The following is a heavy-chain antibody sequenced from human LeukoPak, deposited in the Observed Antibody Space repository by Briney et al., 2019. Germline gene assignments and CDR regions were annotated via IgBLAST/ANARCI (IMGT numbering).Heavy chain of an antibody. CDR3: ARDPDSSGWPRFDY. Sequence: GGSLRLSCAASGFTFSSYAMHWVRQAPGKGLEYVSSISSNGGSTFYANSVKGRFTISRDNAKNSLYLQMNSLRDEDTAVYYCARDPDSSGWPRFDYWGQGTLVTVSS. CDR1: GFTFSSYA. V-gene: IGHV3-64*01. D-gene: IGHD6-19*01. J-gene: IGHJ4*02. CDR2: ISSNGGST.